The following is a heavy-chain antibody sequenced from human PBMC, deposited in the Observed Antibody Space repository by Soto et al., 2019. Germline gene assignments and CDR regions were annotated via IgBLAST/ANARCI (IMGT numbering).Heavy chain of an antibody. CDR3: VRELIVGPAEYFQH. CDR1: GFTFIQSW. Sequence: LRLSCAASGFTFIQSWMSWVRQAPGKGLEWVANTNRDGSEKYYVDSVKGLFTISRDNAKNSLFLQMNSLRAEDTAIYYCVRELIVGPAEYFQHWGQGTLVTVSS. D-gene: IGHD1-26*01. V-gene: IGHV3-7*01. CDR2: TNRDGSEK. J-gene: IGHJ1*01.